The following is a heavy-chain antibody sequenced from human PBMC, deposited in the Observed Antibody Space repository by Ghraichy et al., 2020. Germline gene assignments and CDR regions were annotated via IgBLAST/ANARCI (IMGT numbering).Heavy chain of an antibody. J-gene: IGHJ4*02. Sequence: SETLSLTCAVYGGSFSGYYWSWIRQPPGKGLEWIGEINHSGSTNYNPSLKSRVTISVDTSKNQFSLKLSSVTAADTAVYYCARRSSWSRQKDYYFDYWGQGTLVTVSS. CDR1: GGSFSGYY. CDR2: INHSGST. V-gene: IGHV4-34*01. D-gene: IGHD6-13*01. CDR3: ARRSSWSRQKDYYFDY.